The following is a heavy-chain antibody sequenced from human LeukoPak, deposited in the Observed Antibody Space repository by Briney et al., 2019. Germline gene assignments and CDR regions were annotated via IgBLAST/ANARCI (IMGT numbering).Heavy chain of an antibody. CDR2: INHSGNS. J-gene: IGHJ4*02. CDR1: GASFTGYF. CDR3: ARHAILGYSYGHFDY. D-gene: IGHD5-18*01. Sequence: SETLSLTCAVYGASFTGYFWSWIRQSPGKGLEWIGEINHSGNSNYNPSLKSRVTISVDTSKNQFSLKLSSVTAADTAVYYCARHAILGYSYGHFDYWGQGTLVTVSS. V-gene: IGHV4-34*01.